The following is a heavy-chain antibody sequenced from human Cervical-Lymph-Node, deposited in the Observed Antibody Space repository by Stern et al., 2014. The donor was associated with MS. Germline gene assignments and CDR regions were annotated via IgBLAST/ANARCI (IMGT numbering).Heavy chain of an antibody. V-gene: IGHV2-70*01. CDR1: GFSLTTTGVR. Sequence: QVTLKESGPALVKPTQTLTLTCTFSGFSLTTTGVRVTWIRQPPGNALEWLALIDWDGDKYYSTSLRTRLTISQDTSKSQVVLTMTNMDPADTATYFCARAPGHTNTWGLDYWGQGALVTVSS. CDR2: IDWDGDK. D-gene: IGHD7-27*01. CDR3: ARAPGHTNTWGLDY. J-gene: IGHJ4*02.